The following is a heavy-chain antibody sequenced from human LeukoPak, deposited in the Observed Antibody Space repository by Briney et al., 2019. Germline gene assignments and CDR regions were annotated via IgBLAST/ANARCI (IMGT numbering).Heavy chain of an antibody. CDR3: AVEVAGLGGYDFWSGYPPAIDY. CDR2: ISGSAARV. D-gene: IGHD3-3*01. V-gene: IGHV3-23*01. J-gene: IGHJ4*02. Sequence: GGSLRLSCAASGFSFSSNSMSWVRQAPGKGLEWVSAISGSAARVFYSDSVKGRFTISRDNSKNMVYLQMNSLRAEDTAVYYCAVEVAGLGGYDFWSGYPPAIDYWGQGTLVTVSS. CDR1: GFSFSSNS.